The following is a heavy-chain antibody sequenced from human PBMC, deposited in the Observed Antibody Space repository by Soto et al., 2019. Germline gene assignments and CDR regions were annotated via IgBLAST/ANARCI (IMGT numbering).Heavy chain of an antibody. CDR2: IDHSGGT. CDR1: GGAISSVGYS. V-gene: IGHV4-30-2*01. CDR3: ARSRGSHVPLDY. Sequence: QLQLQESGSGLVKPSQNLSLTCSVSGGAISSVGYSWSWMRQAPGKGLEWNGYIDHSGGTYYNPFTNIRVTISVYRSKNHCSLKLSSVTAADTAVSYCARSRGSHVPLDYWCQGTMVTVSS. D-gene: IGHD1-26*01. J-gene: IGHJ4*02.